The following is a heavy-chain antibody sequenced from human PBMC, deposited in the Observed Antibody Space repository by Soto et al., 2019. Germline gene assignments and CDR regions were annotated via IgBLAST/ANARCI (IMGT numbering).Heavy chain of an antibody. Sequence: SETLSLTCAVYGGSFSGYYWTWIRQPPGTGLEWIGEINHSGSTNYNPSLKSRVTISVDTSKNQFSLKLTSVTAADTAVYYCARYSSGWYVFDYWGQGTLVTVSS. D-gene: IGHD6-19*01. J-gene: IGHJ4*02. CDR1: GGSFSGYY. CDR2: INHSGST. V-gene: IGHV4-34*01. CDR3: ARYSSGWYVFDY.